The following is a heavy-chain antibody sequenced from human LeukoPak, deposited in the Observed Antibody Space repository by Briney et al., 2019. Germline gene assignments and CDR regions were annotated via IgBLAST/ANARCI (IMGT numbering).Heavy chain of an antibody. CDR1: GGSISSYY. Sequence: SETLSLTCTVSGGSISSYYWSWIRQPAGKGLEWIGEINHSGSTNYNPSLKSRVTISVDTSKNQFSLKLSSVTAADTAVYYCARYYYDSSGYYYFDYWGQGTLVTVSS. D-gene: IGHD3-22*01. CDR3: ARYYYDSSGYYYFDY. CDR2: INHSGST. J-gene: IGHJ4*02. V-gene: IGHV4-34*01.